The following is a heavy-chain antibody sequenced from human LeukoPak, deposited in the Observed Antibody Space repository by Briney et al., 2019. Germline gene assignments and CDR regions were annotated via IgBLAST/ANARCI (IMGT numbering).Heavy chain of an antibody. J-gene: IGHJ4*02. Sequence: GGSLRLSCAASGFTFSSYAMSWVRQAPGKGLEWVSAISGSGGSTYYADSVKGRSTISRDNSKSTLYLQMDSLRAEDTAVYYCAKSHQWLAFYDHWGQGTLVTVSS. V-gene: IGHV3-23*01. D-gene: IGHD6-19*01. CDR1: GFTFSSYA. CDR3: AKSHQWLAFYDH. CDR2: ISGSGGST.